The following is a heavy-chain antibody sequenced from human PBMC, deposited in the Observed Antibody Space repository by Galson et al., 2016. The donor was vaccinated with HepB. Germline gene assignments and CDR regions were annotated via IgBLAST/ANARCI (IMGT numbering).Heavy chain of an antibody. CDR3: ARERLRYFDWLRNRYYYYGMDV. Sequence: CAISGDSVSSNSAAWNWIRQSPSRGLEWLGRTYYWSKWYNDYAVSVESRITINPDTSKNQVSLQLNSVTPEDTAVYYCARERLRYFDWLRNRYYYYGMDVWGQGTTVTASS. CDR1: GDSVSSNSAA. D-gene: IGHD3-9*01. CDR2: TYYWSKWYN. V-gene: IGHV6-1*01. J-gene: IGHJ6*02.